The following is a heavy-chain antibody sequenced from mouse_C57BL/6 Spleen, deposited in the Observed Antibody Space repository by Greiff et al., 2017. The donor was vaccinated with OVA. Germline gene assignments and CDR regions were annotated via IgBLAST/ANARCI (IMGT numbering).Heavy chain of an antibody. CDR1: GFTFSSYA. CDR3: ARDEDYGGFAD. D-gene: IGHD2-4*01. Sequence: EVQLQESGGGLVKPGGSLKLSCAASGFTFSSYAMSWVRQTPEKRLEWVATISDGGSYTYYPANVKGRFTIARDNAKNNLYLQMSHLKSEDTAMYYCARDEDYGGFADWGKGTLVTVSA. CDR2: ISDGGSYT. V-gene: IGHV5-4*01. J-gene: IGHJ3*01.